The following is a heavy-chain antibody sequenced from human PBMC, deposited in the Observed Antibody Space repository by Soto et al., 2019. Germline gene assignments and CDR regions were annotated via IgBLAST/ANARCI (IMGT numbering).Heavy chain of an antibody. D-gene: IGHD3-22*01. CDR3: VRHGYHSSGYYRYYFDS. CDR2: IYSGGST. J-gene: IGHJ4*02. V-gene: IGHV3-53*01. CDR1: GFTVSYKY. Sequence: LRLSCAASGFTVSYKYMSWVRQAPGKGLEWVSVIYSGGSTYYADSVRGRFTISRDNSKNAVFLQMNSLRAEDTAVYYCVRHGYHSSGYYRYYFDSWGQGAFVTVYS.